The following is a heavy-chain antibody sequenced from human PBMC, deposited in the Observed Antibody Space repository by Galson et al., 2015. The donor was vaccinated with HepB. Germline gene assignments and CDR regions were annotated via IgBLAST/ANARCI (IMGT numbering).Heavy chain of an antibody. J-gene: IGHJ4*02. V-gene: IGHV3-30-3*01. D-gene: IGHD1-26*01. CDR1: GFNFRNYI. Sequence: SLRLSCAASGFNFRNYIIHWVRQAPNKGLEWVTVISSDGSDKYYADSVKGRFTVSRDNSKNTLYLQMNSLRAEDTAVYYCARDSALEYSRQRTRVTVSS. CDR3: ARDSALEY. CDR2: ISSDGSDK.